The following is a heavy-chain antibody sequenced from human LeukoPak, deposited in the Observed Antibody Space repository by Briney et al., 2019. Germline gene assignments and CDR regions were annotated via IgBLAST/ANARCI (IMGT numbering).Heavy chain of an antibody. CDR3: ARAKIAARPSILGY. J-gene: IGHJ4*02. Sequence: ASVKVSCKASGYTFTSYDINWVRQATGQGLEWMGWMNPNSGNTGYAQKFQGRVTMTRNTSISTAYMELSSLRSEDTAVYYCARAKIAARPSILGYWGQGTLVTVSS. CDR2: MNPNSGNT. D-gene: IGHD6-6*01. V-gene: IGHV1-8*01. CDR1: GYTFTSYD.